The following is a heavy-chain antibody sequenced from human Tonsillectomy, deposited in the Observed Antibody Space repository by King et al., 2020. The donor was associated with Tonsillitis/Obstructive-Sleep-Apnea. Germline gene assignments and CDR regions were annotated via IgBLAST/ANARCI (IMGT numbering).Heavy chain of an antibody. V-gene: IGHV3-15*07. CDR1: GFTFSKAW. CDR2: IKSKTDGGTT. D-gene: IGHD3-22*01. CDR3: TPARENYYDTTGVSA. J-gene: IGHJ5*02. Sequence: QLVESGGGLVKPGGSLRLSCAASGFTFSKAWMNWVRQAPGKGLEWVGRIKSKTDGGTTDYAAPVKGRFTISRDDSKNTLYLQMNSLKTEDTAVYYCTPARENYYDTTGVSAWGQRTMVTVSS.